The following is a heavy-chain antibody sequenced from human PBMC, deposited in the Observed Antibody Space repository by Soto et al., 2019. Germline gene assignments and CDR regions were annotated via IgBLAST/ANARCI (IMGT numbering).Heavy chain of an antibody. CDR3: SRPGYSIYDSDS. CDR2: ISWNSGSI. CDR1: GFTFDDYA. Sequence: ESGGGLVQPGRSLRLSCAASGFTFDDYAMHWVRQAPGKGLEWVSGISWNSGSIGYADSVKGRFTISRDNAKNSLYLQMNSLRAEDTALYYCSRPGYSIYDSDSWGQGTLVTVSS. V-gene: IGHV3-9*01. D-gene: IGHD5-12*01. J-gene: IGHJ4*02.